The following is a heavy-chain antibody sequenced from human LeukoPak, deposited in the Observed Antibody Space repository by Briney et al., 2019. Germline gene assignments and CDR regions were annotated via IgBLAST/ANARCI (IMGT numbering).Heavy chain of an antibody. V-gene: IGHV3-21*01. Sequence: PGGSLRLSCAASGFTFSSYSMNWVRQAPGKGLEWVSSISSSSSYIYYADSVKGRFTISRDNAKNSLYLQMNSLRAEDTAVYYCARDGGAVAGTWDWFDPWGQGTLVTVSS. CDR3: ARDGGAVAGTWDWFDP. CDR1: GFTFSSYS. D-gene: IGHD6-19*01. J-gene: IGHJ5*02. CDR2: ISSSSSYI.